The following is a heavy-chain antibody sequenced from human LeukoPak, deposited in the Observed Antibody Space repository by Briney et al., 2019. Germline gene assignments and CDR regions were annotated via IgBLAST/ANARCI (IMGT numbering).Heavy chain of an antibody. CDR1: GFTFSSYA. D-gene: IGHD6-6*01. Sequence: GGSLRLSCAASGFTFSSYAMSWVRQAPGKGLEWVSAISGSGGSTYYADSVKGRFTISRDNAKNSLYLQMSSLRAEDTAVYYCAKLHSSSSQNYWGQGTLVTVSS. CDR3: AKLHSSSSQNY. CDR2: ISGSGGST. J-gene: IGHJ4*02. V-gene: IGHV3-23*01.